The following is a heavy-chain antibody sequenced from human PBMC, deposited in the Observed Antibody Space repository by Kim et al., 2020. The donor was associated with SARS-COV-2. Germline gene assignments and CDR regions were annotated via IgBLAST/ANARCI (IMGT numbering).Heavy chain of an antibody. V-gene: IGHV3-20*01. D-gene: IGHD3-16*01. Sequence: GGSLRLSCAASGFTYDDYGMSWVRQAPGKGLEWVSGINRNSDSTGYGDSVKGRFTISRDNAKNSLFLQMNSPRAEDTALYHCVRGYAGGSFDLWGQVTLV. CDR2: INRNSDST. CDR1: GFTYDDYG. CDR3: VRGYAGGSFDL. J-gene: IGHJ4*02.